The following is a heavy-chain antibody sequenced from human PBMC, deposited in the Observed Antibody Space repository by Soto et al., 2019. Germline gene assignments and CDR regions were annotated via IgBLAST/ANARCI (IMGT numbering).Heavy chain of an antibody. J-gene: IGHJ4*02. V-gene: IGHV3-64*01. CDR3: ARAHYDYIWGSYSY. CDR1: GFTFSSYA. CDR2: ISSKGGST. D-gene: IGHD3-16*01. Sequence: GGSLRLSCAASGFTFSSYAMHWVRQAPGKGLEYVSAISSKGGSTYYANSVKGRFTISRDNSKNTLYLQMGSLRAEDMAVYYCARAHYDYIWGSYSYWGQGTLVTVSS.